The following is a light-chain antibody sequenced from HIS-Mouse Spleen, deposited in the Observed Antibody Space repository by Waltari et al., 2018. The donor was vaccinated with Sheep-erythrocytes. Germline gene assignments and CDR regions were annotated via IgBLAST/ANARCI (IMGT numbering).Light chain of an antibody. J-gene: IGLJ1*01. V-gene: IGLV1-44*01. Sequence: QSVLTQPPSASGTPGQRVTISCSGSSSNIGSNTVNWYQQLPGTAPKLLIYSNNQRPSGVPDRFYGSKSVPSASLAISGLQSEDEADYYCAAWDDSLNGYVFGTGTKLTVL. CDR3: AAWDDSLNGYV. CDR2: SNN. CDR1: SSNIGSNT.